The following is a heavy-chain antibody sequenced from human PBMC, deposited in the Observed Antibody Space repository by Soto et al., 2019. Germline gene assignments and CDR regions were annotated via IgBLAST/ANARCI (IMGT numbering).Heavy chain of an antibody. CDR3: ARAFAGSSNWFDP. Sequence: EVLLVESGGGLVQPGGSLRLSCEAFGFTFSSYWMTWVRQAPGQGLEWVANIGQDGEEKYFLDSVRGRFIISRDNAKNSLYLQRISLRGEDTAFYFCARAFAGSSNWFDPWGQGTLVTVSS. CDR2: IGQDGEEK. CDR1: GFTFSSYW. D-gene: IGHD2-21*01. J-gene: IGHJ5*02. V-gene: IGHV3-7*05.